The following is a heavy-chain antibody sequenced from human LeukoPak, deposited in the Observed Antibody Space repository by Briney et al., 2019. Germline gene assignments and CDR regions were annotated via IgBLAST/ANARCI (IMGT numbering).Heavy chain of an antibody. CDR3: GLAAAANDWFDP. CDR2: INPNSGGT. J-gene: IGHJ5*02. V-gene: IGHV1-2*02. Sequence: ASVKVSCKASGYTFTGYYMHWVRQAPGQGLEWMGWINPNSGGTNYAQKFQGRVTMTRDTSISTAYMELSRLRSDDTAVYYCGLAAAANDWFDPWGQGTLVTVSS. CDR1: GYTFTGYY. D-gene: IGHD6-13*01.